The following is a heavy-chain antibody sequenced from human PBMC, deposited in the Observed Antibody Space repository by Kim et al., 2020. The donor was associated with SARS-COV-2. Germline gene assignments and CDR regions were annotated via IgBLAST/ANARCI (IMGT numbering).Heavy chain of an antibody. CDR1: GYTLTGYA. V-gene: IGHV1-2*06. CDR2: INPVSGTA. CDR3: ARAGRDLHSNVDY. Sequence: ASVKVSCKASGYTLTGYAIHWVRQAPGQGLEWMGRINPVSGTAKHAQKFKGRVTMTTDTSISTAYMELSSLRSDDTAVYYCARAGRDLHSNVDYWGQGTLVTASS. J-gene: IGHJ4*02. D-gene: IGHD1-26*01.